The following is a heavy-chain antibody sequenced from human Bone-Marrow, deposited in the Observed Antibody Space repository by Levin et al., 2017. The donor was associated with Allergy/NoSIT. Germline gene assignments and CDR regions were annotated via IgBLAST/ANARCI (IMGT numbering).Heavy chain of an antibody. CDR2: IYSGGVT. J-gene: IGHJ4*02. Sequence: GGSLRLSCAASGFIVSSNYMSWVRQAPGKGLEWVSVIYSGGVTYYGDSVKGRFTISRDNSKNTLYLQMNSLRAEDTAVYYCARGWPGDYVWETYRAPFDYWGLGTLVTVSS. V-gene: IGHV3-53*01. D-gene: IGHD3-16*02. CDR3: ARGWPGDYVWETYRAPFDY. CDR1: GFIVSSNY.